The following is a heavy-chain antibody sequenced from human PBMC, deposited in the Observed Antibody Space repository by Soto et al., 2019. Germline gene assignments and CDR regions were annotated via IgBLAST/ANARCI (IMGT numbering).Heavy chain of an antibody. D-gene: IGHD2-15*01. J-gene: IGHJ4*02. V-gene: IGHV5-51*01. Sequence: GESLKISCKGSGYSFTSYWIGWVRQMPGKGLEWMGIIYPGDSDTRYSPSFQGQVTISADKSISTAYLQWSSLKASDTAMYYCARLEECSGGSCYLNPYYFDYWGQGTLVTVSS. CDR2: IYPGDSDT. CDR1: GYSFTSYW. CDR3: ARLEECSGGSCYLNPYYFDY.